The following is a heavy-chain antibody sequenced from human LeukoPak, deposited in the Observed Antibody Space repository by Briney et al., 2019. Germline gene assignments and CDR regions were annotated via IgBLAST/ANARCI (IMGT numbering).Heavy chain of an antibody. CDR2: IHTIGRT. CDR1: AASISSYY. CDR3: ASFSGWYGNAFDI. D-gene: IGHD6-19*01. V-gene: IGHV4-4*07. Sequence: SSETLSLTCTVAAASISSYYWSCIRQHDGKGMEWNGRIHTIGRTNYHRSLKSRVTMSVDTSKNQFSLKLSSVTSADTAVYYCASFSGWYGNAFDIWGQGTMVTVSS. J-gene: IGHJ3*02.